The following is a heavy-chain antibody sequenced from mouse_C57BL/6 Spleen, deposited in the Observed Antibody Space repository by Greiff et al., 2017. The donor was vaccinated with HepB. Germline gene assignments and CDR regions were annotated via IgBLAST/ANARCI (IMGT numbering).Heavy chain of an antibody. J-gene: IGHJ2*01. D-gene: IGHD1-1*01. Sequence: EVQLQQSGAELVRPGASVKLSCTASGFNIKDDYMHWVKQRPEQGLEWIGWIDPENGDTEYASKFQGKATITADTSSNTAYLQLSSLTSEDTAVYYGTLSSHYFDYWGQGTTLTVSS. V-gene: IGHV14-4*01. CDR1: GFNIKDDY. CDR3: TLSSHYFDY. CDR2: IDPENGDT.